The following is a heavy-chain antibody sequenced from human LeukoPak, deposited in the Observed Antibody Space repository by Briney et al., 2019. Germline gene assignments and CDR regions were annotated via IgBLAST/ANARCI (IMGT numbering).Heavy chain of an antibody. CDR2: INPSGGST. Sequence: ASVKVSCNASGYTFTSYYMHWVRQAPGQGLEWMGIINPSGGSTSYAQKFQGRVTMTRDMSTSTVYMELSSLRSEDTAVYYCARGRAVSKWELTLDYWGQGTLVTVSS. V-gene: IGHV1-46*01. CDR3: ARGRAVSKWELTLDY. CDR1: GYTFTSYY. J-gene: IGHJ4*02. D-gene: IGHD1-26*01.